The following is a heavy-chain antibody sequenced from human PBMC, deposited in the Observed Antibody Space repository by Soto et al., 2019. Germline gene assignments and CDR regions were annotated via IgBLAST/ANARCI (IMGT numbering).Heavy chain of an antibody. D-gene: IGHD3-16*01. V-gene: IGHV3-30-3*01. CDR3: ARDGRVIHYFEY. CDR1: GFTFSSYA. J-gene: IGHJ4*02. CDR2: ISYDGSNK. Sequence: XGSLRLSCAASGFTFSSYAMHWVRQAPGKGLEWVAVISYDGSNKYHADSVKGRFTISRDNSKNTLYLQMNSLRAEDTAVYYCARDGRVIHYFEYWGQGTLVSVSS.